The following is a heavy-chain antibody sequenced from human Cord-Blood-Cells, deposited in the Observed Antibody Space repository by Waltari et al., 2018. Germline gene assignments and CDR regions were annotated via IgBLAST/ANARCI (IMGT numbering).Heavy chain of an antibody. V-gene: IGHV5-51*01. Sequence: EVQLVQSGAEVKKPGESLKISCKGSGYSFTSYWIGWVRQMHGKGLEWMGIIYPGDSDTRYSPSFQGQVTISADKSISTAYLQWSSLKASDTAMYYCARHAMSYSGSYYALDYWGQGTLVTVSS. J-gene: IGHJ4*02. D-gene: IGHD1-26*01. CDR3: ARHAMSYSGSYYALDY. CDR1: GYSFTSYW. CDR2: IYPGDSDT.